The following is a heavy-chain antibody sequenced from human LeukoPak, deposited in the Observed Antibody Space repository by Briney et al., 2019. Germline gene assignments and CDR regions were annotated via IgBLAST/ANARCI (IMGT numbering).Heavy chain of an antibody. CDR2: INPSGGST. Sequence: ASVKVSCKASGYTFTSYYMHWVRQAPGQGLEWMGIINPSGGSTSYAQKFQGRVTMTRDMSTSTVYMEPSSLRSEDTAVYYCASHDYGGNSNFDYWGQGTLVTVSS. J-gene: IGHJ4*02. D-gene: IGHD4-23*01. CDR1: GYTFTSYY. V-gene: IGHV1-46*03. CDR3: ASHDYGGNSNFDY.